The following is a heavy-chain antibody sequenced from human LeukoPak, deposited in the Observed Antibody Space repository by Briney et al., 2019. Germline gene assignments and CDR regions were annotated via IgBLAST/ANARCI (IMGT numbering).Heavy chain of an antibody. CDR3: ARPVYRHRPPTFDI. Sequence: SETVSLTCAVYGGSFSGYYWSWIRQPPGKGLEWIGEINHSGSTNYNPSLKSRVTISVDTSKNQFSLKLSSVTAADTAVYYCARPVYRHRPPTFDIWGQGTMVTVSS. V-gene: IGHV4-34*01. CDR2: INHSGST. CDR1: GGSFSGYY. J-gene: IGHJ3*02. D-gene: IGHD3-16*02.